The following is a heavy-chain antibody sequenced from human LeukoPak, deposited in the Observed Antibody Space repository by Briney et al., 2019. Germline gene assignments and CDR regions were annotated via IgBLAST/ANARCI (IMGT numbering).Heavy chain of an antibody. J-gene: IGHJ5*02. D-gene: IGHD1-26*01. CDR2: ISYDGSNK. CDR1: GFTFSSYG. CDR3: AKGGRQPAPWFDP. Sequence: GGSLRLSCAASGFTFSSYGMNWVRQAPGKGLEWVAVISYDGSNKYYADSVKGRFTISRDNSKNTLYLQMNSLRAEDTAVYYCAKGGRQPAPWFDPWGQGTLVTVSS. V-gene: IGHV3-30*18.